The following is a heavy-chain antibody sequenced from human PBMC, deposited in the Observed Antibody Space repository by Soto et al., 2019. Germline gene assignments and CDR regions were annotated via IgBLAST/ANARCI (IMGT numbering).Heavy chain of an antibody. CDR2: IIPIFGTA. J-gene: IGHJ6*02. D-gene: IGHD1-26*01. V-gene: IGHV1-69*13. CDR3: ARDKNLGAPSYYGMDV. CDR1: GGTFSSYA. Sequence: SVKVSCKASGGTFSSYAISWVRQAPGQGLEWMGGIIPIFGTANYAQKFQGRLTITANESTSTAYMELSSQRSEDTAVYYCARDKNLGAPSYYGMDVWGQGTTVTSP.